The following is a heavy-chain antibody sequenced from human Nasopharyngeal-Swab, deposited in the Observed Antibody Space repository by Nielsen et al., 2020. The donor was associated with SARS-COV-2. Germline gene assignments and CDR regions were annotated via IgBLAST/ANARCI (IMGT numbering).Heavy chain of an antibody. CDR1: GCSLTELS. CDR2: FDPEDGAT. D-gene: IGHD2-8*01. V-gene: IGHV1-24*01. Sequence: ASVKASCKVSGCSLTELSMHWVRQAPGKGLEWMGGFDPEDGATIYAQKFQGRVTMTEDTSTDTAYMELSSLRPEDTAVYYCATDLRYCTNGVCYTKAADAFDIWGQGTMVTVSS. J-gene: IGHJ3*02. CDR3: ATDLRYCTNGVCYTKAADAFDI.